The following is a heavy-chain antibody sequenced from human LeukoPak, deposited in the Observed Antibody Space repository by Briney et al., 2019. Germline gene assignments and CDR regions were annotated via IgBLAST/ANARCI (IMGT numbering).Heavy chain of an antibody. CDR2: INHSGST. CDR3: ARVLRYFDWFSYYYMDV. CDR1: GGSFSGYY. J-gene: IGHJ6*03. Sequence: PSETLSLTCAVYGGSFSGYYWSWIRQPPGKGLEWIGEINHSGSTNYNPSLKSRVTISVDTSKNQFSLKLSSVTAADTAVYYCARVLRYFDWFSYYYMDVWGKGTTVTVSS. D-gene: IGHD3-9*01. V-gene: IGHV4-34*01.